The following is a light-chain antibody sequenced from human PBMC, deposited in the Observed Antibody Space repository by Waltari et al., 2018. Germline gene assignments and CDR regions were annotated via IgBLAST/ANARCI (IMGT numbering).Light chain of an antibody. CDR3: SSFTNTNTLV. Sequence: QSALTQPASVSGSPGQSITISCTGTSSDVGGYTFVSWYQQHPGNPPKFIIYEVNNRPSGVSDRFSGSKSGNTASLTISGLQAEDEADYYCSSFTNTNTLVFGGGTKLTVL. CDR1: SSDVGGYTF. V-gene: IGLV2-14*01. J-gene: IGLJ3*02. CDR2: EVN.